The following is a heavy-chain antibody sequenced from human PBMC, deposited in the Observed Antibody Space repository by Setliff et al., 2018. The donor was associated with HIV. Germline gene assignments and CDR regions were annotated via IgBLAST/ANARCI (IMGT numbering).Heavy chain of an antibody. D-gene: IGHD3-3*01. CDR3: ARRAYYDFWSGFYLSIANRFDS. J-gene: IGHJ5*01. CDR2: INHSGNT. V-gene: IGHV4-39*01. Sequence: SETLSLTCSVYGDSIGSNTFYWGWLRQPPGKEPEWIGSINHSGNTYYYPSLKSRVTMSVDTSKNQFSLRLSSVTAADTAVYYCARRAYYDFWSGFYLSIANRFDSWGQGILVTVSS. CDR1: GDSIGSNTFY.